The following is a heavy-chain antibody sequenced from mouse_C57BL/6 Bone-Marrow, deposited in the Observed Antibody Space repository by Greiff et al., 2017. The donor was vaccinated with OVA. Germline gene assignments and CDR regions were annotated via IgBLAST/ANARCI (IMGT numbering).Heavy chain of an antibody. CDR3: ARDDGYPWYFDV. V-gene: IGHV1-26*01. J-gene: IGHJ1*03. D-gene: IGHD2-3*01. CDR1: GYTFTDYY. Sequence: VQLQQSGPELVKPGASVKISCKASGYTFTDYYMNWVKQSHGKSLEWIGDIIPNNGGTSYNQKFKGKATLTVDKSSSTAYMELRSLTSEDSAVYYCARDDGYPWYFDVWGTGTTVTVSS. CDR2: IIPNNGGT.